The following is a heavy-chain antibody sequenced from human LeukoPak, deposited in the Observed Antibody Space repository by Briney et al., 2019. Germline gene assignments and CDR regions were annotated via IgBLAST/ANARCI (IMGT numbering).Heavy chain of an antibody. J-gene: IGHJ3*02. V-gene: IGHV3-66*01. CDR1: GFTVSSNY. CDR2: IYSGGST. D-gene: IGHD3-22*01. CDR3: ARDRTMIVVANAFDI. Sequence: GGSLRLSCAASGFTVSSNYMSWVRQAPGKGLEWVSVIYSGGSTYYADSVKGRFTISRDNSKNTLYLQMNSLRAEDTAVYYCARDRTMIVVANAFDIWGQGTMVTVSS.